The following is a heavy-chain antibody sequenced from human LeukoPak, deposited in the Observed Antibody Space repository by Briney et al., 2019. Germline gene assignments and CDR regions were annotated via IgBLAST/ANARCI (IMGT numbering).Heavy chain of an antibody. CDR2: INADSGGT. Sequence: ASVKVSCKASGYTFSDYYIHWVRQAPGQGLEWMGWINADSGGTNYAQTFQGRVTMTRDTPINTAYMELSRLRSDDTAVYWCARDAISRGIIDYWGQGTLITVSS. CDR3: ARDAISRGIIDY. V-gene: IGHV1-2*02. J-gene: IGHJ4*02. D-gene: IGHD3-10*01. CDR1: GYTFSDYY.